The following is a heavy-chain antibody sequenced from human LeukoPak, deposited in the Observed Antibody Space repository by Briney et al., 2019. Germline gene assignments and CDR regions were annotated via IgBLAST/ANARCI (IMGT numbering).Heavy chain of an antibody. CDR1: GFTFSSYS. J-gene: IGHJ3*02. V-gene: IGHV3-21*01. CDR3: ARDPHEATNAFDI. Sequence: GGSLRLSCAASGFTFSSYSMNWVRQAPGKGLEWVSSISSSSSYIYYADSVKGRFTISRDNAKNSLYLQMNSLRAEDTAVYYCARDPHEATNAFDIWGQGTMVTVSS. CDR2: ISSSSSYI.